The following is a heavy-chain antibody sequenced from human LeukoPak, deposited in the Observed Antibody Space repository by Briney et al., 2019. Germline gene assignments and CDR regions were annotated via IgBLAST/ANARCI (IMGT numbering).Heavy chain of an antibody. J-gene: IGHJ4*02. Sequence: TGGSLRLSCAASGFTVSSSYMTWVRQAPGMGPEWVSVIYTGGNTYYADSVKGRFTISRDNSKNTLYLQMNSLRAEDTAVYYCARGKRYFDYWGQGTLVTVSS. CDR3: ARGKRYFDY. CDR2: IYTGGNT. CDR1: GFTVSSSY. V-gene: IGHV3-53*01.